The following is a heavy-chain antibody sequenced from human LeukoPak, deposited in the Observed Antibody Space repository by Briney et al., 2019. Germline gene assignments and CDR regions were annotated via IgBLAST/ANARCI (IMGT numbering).Heavy chain of an antibody. CDR2: ISSNSGGI. J-gene: IGHJ3*02. V-gene: IGHV3-9*01. D-gene: IGHD1-20*01. CDR3: XXXXYNWNDGSAFDI. Sequence: PGGSLRLSCVTSGFIFDDYAMHWVRQGPGKGLEWVSGISSNSGGIAYADSVKGRFTISRDNAKNSLYLQMNSLRAEDTAVYYXXXXXYNWNDGSAFDIWGQGTMVTVSS. CDR1: GFIFDDYA.